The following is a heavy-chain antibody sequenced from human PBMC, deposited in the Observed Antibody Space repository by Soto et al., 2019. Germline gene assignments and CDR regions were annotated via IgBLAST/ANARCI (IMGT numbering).Heavy chain of an antibody. V-gene: IGHV3-33*01. CDR1: GFSFSTYG. Sequence: QVHLVESGGGVVQPGRSLRLSCAASGFSFSTYGMHWVRQAPGRGLEWVAVIWFGGSNKFYADSVKGRFTISRDNSQNMLYLQMNSLRVDDTALYSWARASGPFDMWGQGTMVTVSP. CDR3: ARASGPFDM. J-gene: IGHJ3*02. D-gene: IGHD3-10*01. CDR2: IWFGGSNK.